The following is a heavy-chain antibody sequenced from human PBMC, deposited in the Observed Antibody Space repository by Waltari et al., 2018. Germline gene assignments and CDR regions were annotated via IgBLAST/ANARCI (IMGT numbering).Heavy chain of an antibody. V-gene: IGHV3-74*01. Sequence: EVQLVESGGGLVQPGGSLRLSCAASGFIFSNYWMHWVRQAPGKGLVSVSKINTYGTITGYADFVKVRFTISRDNAKNTLFLQMDSLTAEDTAVYYCVLYSSSFLGDCWGQGTLVTVSS. CDR2: INTYGTIT. J-gene: IGHJ4*02. CDR3: VLYSSSFLGDC. D-gene: IGHD6-13*01. CDR1: GFIFSNYW.